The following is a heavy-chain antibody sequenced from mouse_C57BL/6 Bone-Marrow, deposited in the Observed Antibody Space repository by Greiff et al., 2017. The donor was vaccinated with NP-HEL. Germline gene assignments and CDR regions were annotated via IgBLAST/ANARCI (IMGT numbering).Heavy chain of an antibody. CDR3: ARGPYGYGLLFAY. CDR1: GYAFSSSW. Sequence: VQLQQSGPELVKPGASVKISCKASGYAFSSSWMNWVKQRPGKGLEWIGRIYPGDGDTNYNGKFKGKATLTADKSSSTAYMQLSSLPSEVSAVYFCARGPYGYGLLFAYWGQGTLVTVSA. D-gene: IGHD2-2*01. J-gene: IGHJ3*01. CDR2: IYPGDGDT. V-gene: IGHV1-82*01.